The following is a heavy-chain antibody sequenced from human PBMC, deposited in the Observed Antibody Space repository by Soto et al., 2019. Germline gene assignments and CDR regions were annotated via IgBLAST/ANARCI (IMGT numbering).Heavy chain of an antibody. D-gene: IGHD3-22*01. CDR2: ISGSGGSA. CDR3: ARSLYYYDSSGYSHDAFDI. V-gene: IGHV3-23*01. Sequence: GGSLRLSCAASGFTFSSYAMSWVRQAPGKGLEWVSAISGSGGSAYYADSVKGRFTISRDNSKNTLYLQMNSLRAEDTAVNNSARSLYYYDSSGYSHDAFDIWGQGTMVTVSS. J-gene: IGHJ3*02. CDR1: GFTFSSYA.